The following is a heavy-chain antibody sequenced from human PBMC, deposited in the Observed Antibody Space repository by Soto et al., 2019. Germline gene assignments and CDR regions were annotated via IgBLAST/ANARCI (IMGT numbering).Heavy chain of an antibody. CDR2: ISAYNGNT. D-gene: IGHD3-10*01. Sequence: ATVKGSYKASGYTFTSYGISRVRQAPGQGLERMGWISAYNGNTNYAQKLQGRVTMTTDTATSTAYMELSSLRSDDRAVYFCARALGSSGSFVYYYGMGVWGPGTTVLVSS. CDR1: GYTFTSYG. V-gene: IGHV1-18*04. J-gene: IGHJ6*02. CDR3: ARALGSSGSFVYYYGMGV.